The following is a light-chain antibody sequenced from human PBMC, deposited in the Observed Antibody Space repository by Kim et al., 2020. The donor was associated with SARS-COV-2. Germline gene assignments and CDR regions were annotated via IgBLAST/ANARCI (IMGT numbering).Light chain of an antibody. CDR2: DAS. V-gene: IGKV1-33*01. CDR3: QQFENLPRT. CDR1: QDIKNY. J-gene: IGKJ2*02. Sequence: DIHMTQFPSSLSASVGDRVTITCQASQDIKNYLNWYQQKPGKAPKLLIYDASNLKTGVPSRFSGSGSGTDFTFTITSLQPEDIATYYCQQFENLPRTFGQGTKLEI.